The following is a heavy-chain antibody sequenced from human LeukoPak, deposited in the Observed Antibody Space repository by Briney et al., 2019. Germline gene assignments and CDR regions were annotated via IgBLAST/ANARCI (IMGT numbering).Heavy chain of an antibody. CDR1: GFTVSTNY. CDR2: IYSGGGT. CDR3: ARGFRSVTTWGYFDY. Sequence: GGSLRLSCAASGFTVSTNYMSWVRQAPGKGLEWVSLIYSGGGTHYADSVKGRFTISRDDSRNTLSLQMNSLRVDDTAVYYCARGFRSVTTWGYFDYWGQGALVTVSS. D-gene: IGHD4-17*01. V-gene: IGHV3-66*01. J-gene: IGHJ4*02.